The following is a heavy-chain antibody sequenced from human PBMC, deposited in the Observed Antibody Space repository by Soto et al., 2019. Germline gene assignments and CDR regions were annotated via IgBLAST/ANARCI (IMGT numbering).Heavy chain of an antibody. Sequence: RWSLRLSCVASVFTFSTYAMSWFRQALGKGLEWVSGIGGNGGTTRYADSVKGRFTISRDNSKNTLYLQMNSLRVEDTAVYYCAKTLYGGCDYWGRGTLVTVSS. V-gene: IGHV3-23*01. D-gene: IGHD5-12*01. CDR1: VFTFSTYA. CDR2: IGGNGGTT. J-gene: IGHJ4*02. CDR3: AKTLYGGCDY.